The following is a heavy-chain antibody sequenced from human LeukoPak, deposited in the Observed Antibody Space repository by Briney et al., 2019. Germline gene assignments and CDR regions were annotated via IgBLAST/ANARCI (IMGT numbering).Heavy chain of an antibody. CDR1: GYTFTSYD. Sequence: GASVKVSCKASGYTFTSYDINWVRQATGQGLEWMGWMNPNSGNTGYAQKFQGRVTMTRNTSISTAYMELSSLRSEDTAVYYCARGLVVVVVTATGGGWSKNNWFDPWGQGTLVTVSS. V-gene: IGHV1-8*01. CDR3: ARGLVVVVVTATGGGWSKNNWFDP. D-gene: IGHD2-15*01. J-gene: IGHJ5*02. CDR2: MNPNSGNT.